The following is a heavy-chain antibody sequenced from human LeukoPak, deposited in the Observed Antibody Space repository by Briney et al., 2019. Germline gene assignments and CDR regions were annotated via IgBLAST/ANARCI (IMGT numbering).Heavy chain of an antibody. CDR3: ARVAAFHNWFDP. CDR1: GGSISSYY. CDR2: IYYSGST. V-gene: IGHV4-59*01. D-gene: IGHD6-13*01. Sequence: SETLSLTCTVSGGSISSYYWGWIRQPPGKGLEWIGYIYYSGSTNYNPSLKSRVTISVDTSKNQFSLKLSSVTAADTAVYYCARVAAFHNWFDPWGQGTLVTVSS. J-gene: IGHJ5*02.